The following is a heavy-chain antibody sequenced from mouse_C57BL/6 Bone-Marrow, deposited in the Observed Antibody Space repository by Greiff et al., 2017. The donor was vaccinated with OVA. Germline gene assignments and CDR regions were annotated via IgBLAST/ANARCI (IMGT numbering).Heavy chain of an antibody. J-gene: IGHJ2*01. CDR2: IDPENGDT. CDR1: GFNIKDDY. Sequence: VQLQQSGAELVRPGASVKLSCTASGFNIKDDYMHWVKQRPEQGLEWIGSIDPENGDTEYASKFQGKATITADTSSNTAYMQLSSLTSEDTAVYYCTTLVYFDYWGQGTTLTVSS. D-gene: IGHD2-2*01. CDR3: TTLVYFDY. V-gene: IGHV14-4*01.